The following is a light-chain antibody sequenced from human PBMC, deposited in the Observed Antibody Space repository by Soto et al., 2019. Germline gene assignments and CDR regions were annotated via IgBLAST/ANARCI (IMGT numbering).Light chain of an antibody. CDR3: QRHGSSPLIN. CDR2: GAS. V-gene: IGKV3-20*01. J-gene: IGKJ5*01. Sequence: EVVLTQSPDTLSQPSVAIPNLSRSASQSVSSSNFAWYQQKPAQAPRLLIFGASIRATCLPDRFSGSGSGTDFTLTISRLEPEDFAVYFCQRHGSSPLINCGKGQRREI. CDR1: QSVSSSN.